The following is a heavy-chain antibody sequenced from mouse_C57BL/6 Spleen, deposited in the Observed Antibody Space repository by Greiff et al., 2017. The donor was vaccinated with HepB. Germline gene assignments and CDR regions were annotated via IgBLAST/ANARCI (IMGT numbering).Heavy chain of an antibody. J-gene: IGHJ2*01. CDR2: IYPGDGDT. CDR1: GYAFSSYW. D-gene: IGHD3-1*01. CDR3: ARSGGYYFDY. Sequence: VKLQESGAELVKPGASVKISCKASGYAFSSYWMNWVKQRPGKGLEWIGQIYPGDGDTNYNGKFKGKATLTADKSSSTAYMQRSSLTSEDSAVYFCARSGGYYFDYWGQGTTLTVSS. V-gene: IGHV1-80*01.